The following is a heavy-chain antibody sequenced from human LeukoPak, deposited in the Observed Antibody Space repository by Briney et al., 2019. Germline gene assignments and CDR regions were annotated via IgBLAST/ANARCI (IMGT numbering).Heavy chain of an antibody. J-gene: IGHJ3*02. CDR1: GFTLSSYS. V-gene: IGHV3-21*01. D-gene: IGHD3-22*01. Sequence: GGSLRLSCAASGFTLSSYSMNWVRQAPGKGLEWVSSISSSSYIYYADSVKGRFTISRDNAKNSLYLQMNSLRAEDTAVYYCARSSGGFFDIWGQGTMVTVSS. CDR3: ARSSGGFFDI. CDR2: ISSSSYI.